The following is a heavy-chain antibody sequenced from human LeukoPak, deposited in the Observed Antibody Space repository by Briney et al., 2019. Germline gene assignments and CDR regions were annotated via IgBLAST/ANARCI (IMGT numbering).Heavy chain of an antibody. Sequence: SETLSLTCTVSGGSISSSSYFWGWIRQPPGKGLEWMGSIYYSGSTYYNPSLKSRVTISVDTSKNQFSLKLSSVTAADTAVYYCARRYCSGGSCPGGYFQHWGQGTLVSVSS. CDR1: GGSISSSSYF. J-gene: IGHJ1*01. V-gene: IGHV4-39*01. CDR2: IYYSGST. D-gene: IGHD2-15*01. CDR3: ARRYCSGGSCPGGYFQH.